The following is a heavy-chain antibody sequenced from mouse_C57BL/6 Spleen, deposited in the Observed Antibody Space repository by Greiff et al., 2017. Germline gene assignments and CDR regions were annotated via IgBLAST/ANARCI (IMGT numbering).Heavy chain of an antibody. D-gene: IGHD2-2*01. CDR1: GYTFTDYE. Sequence: QVQLQQSGAELVRPGASVTLSCKASGYTFTDYEMHWVKQTPVHGLEWIGAIDPETGGTAYNQKFKGKAILTADKSSRTAYMELRSLTSEDSAVYYCTKGGYDWFAYWGQGTLVTVSA. CDR3: TKGGYDWFAY. CDR2: IDPETGGT. V-gene: IGHV1-15*01. J-gene: IGHJ3*01.